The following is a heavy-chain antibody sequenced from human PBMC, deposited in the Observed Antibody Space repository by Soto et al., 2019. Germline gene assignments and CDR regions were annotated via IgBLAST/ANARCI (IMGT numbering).Heavy chain of an antibody. J-gene: IGHJ6*02. V-gene: IGHV1-18*01. CDR3: SRDWAQRWLVRDYYYGMDV. CDR2: ISAYNGNT. CDR1: GDTFTSYG. D-gene: IGHD6-19*01. Sequence: GVSVKVSCKASGDTFTSYGISWVRQAPGPGLEWMGWISAYNGNTNYAQKLQGRVTMTTDTSTSTAYMELRSLRSDDTAVYYCSRDWAQRWLVRDYYYGMDVWGQGTTVTVSS.